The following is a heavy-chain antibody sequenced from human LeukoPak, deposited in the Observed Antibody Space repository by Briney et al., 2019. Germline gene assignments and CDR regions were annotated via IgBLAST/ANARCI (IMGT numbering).Heavy chain of an antibody. Sequence: SETLSLTCTVSVGSISTTSYYWGWIRQPPGKGLEWIGSIYYGGSTYYNPSLKSRVTISVDTSKNQFSLKLSSVTAADTAVYYCARVIPVAALGWFDPWGQGTLVTVSS. CDR1: VGSISTTSYY. CDR3: ARVIPVAALGWFDP. J-gene: IGHJ5*02. D-gene: IGHD6-19*01. V-gene: IGHV4-39*07. CDR2: IYYGGST.